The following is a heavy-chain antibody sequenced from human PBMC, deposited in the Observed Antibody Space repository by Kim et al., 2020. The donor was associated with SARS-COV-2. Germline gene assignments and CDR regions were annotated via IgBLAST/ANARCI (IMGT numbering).Heavy chain of an antibody. V-gene: IGHV3-74*01. CDR3: ARSMGSGWYLVVY. CDR1: DFMFSNNW. J-gene: IGHJ4*02. CDR2: INGAGSDI. Sequence: GGSLRLSCAASDFMFSNNWMHWVRQAPGKGLEWVSRINGAGSDISYADSVKGRFTISRDNAKNTLYLQMNSLRGEDTAVYYCARSMGSGWYLVVYWGQGPQVTVSS. D-gene: IGHD6-19*01.